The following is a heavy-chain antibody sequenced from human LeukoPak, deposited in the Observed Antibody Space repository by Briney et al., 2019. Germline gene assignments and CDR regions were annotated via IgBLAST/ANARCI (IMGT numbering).Heavy chain of an antibody. V-gene: IGHV3-48*01. CDR2: ISSSGSTI. Sequence: GGSLRLSCAASGFTFSSYSMKWVRQAPGKGLEWVSYISSSGSTIYYAESVKGRFTISRDNAKNSLYLRMNSLRAEDTAVYYCARGRGYSYDTDYWGQGTLVTVSS. D-gene: IGHD5-18*01. CDR1: GFTFSSYS. J-gene: IGHJ4*02. CDR3: ARGRGYSYDTDY.